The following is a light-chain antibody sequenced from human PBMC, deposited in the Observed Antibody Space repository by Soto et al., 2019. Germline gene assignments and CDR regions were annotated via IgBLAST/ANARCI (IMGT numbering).Light chain of an antibody. V-gene: IGKV1-6*01. J-gene: IGKJ4*01. Sequence: AIQMTQSPSSLSASVGDRVTITCRASQGIRNDLSWYQQKPGKAPKLLIYVASTLQSGVPSRFSGSGSGTDFTLPISSLQPEDFATYYCLQDYNSPLTFGGGTNVEIK. CDR3: LQDYNSPLT. CDR2: VAS. CDR1: QGIRND.